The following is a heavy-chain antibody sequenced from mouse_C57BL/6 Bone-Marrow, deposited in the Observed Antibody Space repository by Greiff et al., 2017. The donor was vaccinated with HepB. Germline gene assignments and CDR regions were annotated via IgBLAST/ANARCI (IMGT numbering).Heavy chain of an antibody. CDR1: GYAFSSSW. CDR3: ARGTTVVATVDY. D-gene: IGHD1-1*01. CDR2: IYPGDGDT. J-gene: IGHJ2*01. V-gene: IGHV1-82*01. Sequence: QVQLQQSGPELVKPGASVKISCKASGYAFSSSWMNWVKQRPGKGLEWIGRIYPGDGDTNYNGKFKGKATLPADKSSSTAYMQLSSLPSEDSAVYCCARGTTVVATVDYWGQGTTLTVSS.